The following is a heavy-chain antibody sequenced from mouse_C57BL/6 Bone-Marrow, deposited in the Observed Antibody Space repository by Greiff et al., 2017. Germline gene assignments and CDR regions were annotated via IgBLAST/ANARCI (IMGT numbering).Heavy chain of an antibody. CDR2: IHPRSGNT. D-gene: IGHD1-1*01. CDR1: GYTFTSYG. Sequence: QVQLKQSGAELARPGASVKLSCKASGYTFTSYGISWVKQRTGQGLGWIGEIHPRSGNTYYNEKFKGKATLTADKSSSTAYMELRSLTSEDSAVYFCARAFTTPWGQGTLVTVSA. V-gene: IGHV1-81*01. J-gene: IGHJ3*01. CDR3: ARAFTTP.